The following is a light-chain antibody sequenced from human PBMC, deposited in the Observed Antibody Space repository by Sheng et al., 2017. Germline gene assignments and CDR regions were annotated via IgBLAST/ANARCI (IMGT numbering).Light chain of an antibody. CDR1: GSNIGANH. CDR3: AAWDDSLSPWV. Sequence: QTVVTQPPSASGTPGQTVSISCSGSGSNIGANHVYWYQRLPGTTPKLLIYRDHQRPSGVPDRFSASKSGTSASLAISGLRSDDEADYYCAAWDDSLSPWVFGGGTKLTV. J-gene: IGLJ3*02. V-gene: IGLV1-47*01. CDR2: RDH.